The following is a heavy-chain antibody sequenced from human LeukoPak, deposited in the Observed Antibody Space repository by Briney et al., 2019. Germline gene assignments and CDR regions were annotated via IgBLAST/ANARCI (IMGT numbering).Heavy chain of an antibody. D-gene: IGHD5-24*01. V-gene: IGHV3-11*01. CDR3: ARSSEMTTIYFDS. Sequence: PGGSLRLSCAASGFTFSDYYMTWIRQAPGRGLEWLSYISSSGNTIYSADSVKGRFTISRDNAKNSLYLQMNSLRAEDTAVYYCARSSEMTTIYFDSWGQGTLVTVSS. CDR2: ISSSGNTI. J-gene: IGHJ4*02. CDR1: GFTFSDYY.